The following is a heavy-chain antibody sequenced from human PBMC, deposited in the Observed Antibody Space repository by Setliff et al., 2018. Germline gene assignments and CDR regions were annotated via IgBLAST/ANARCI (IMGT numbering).Heavy chain of an antibody. D-gene: IGHD3-16*01. Sequence: GGSLRLSCAASGFTFSNYAMTWVRQAPGKGLEWVSAITVSGNTHYADSVKGRFTISRDNSKNTLSLQMNSLRAEDTAVYYCARDGGEYWGQGTLVTVSS. CDR3: ARDGGEY. CDR2: ITVSGNT. CDR1: GFTFSNYA. J-gene: IGHJ4*02. V-gene: IGHV3-23*01.